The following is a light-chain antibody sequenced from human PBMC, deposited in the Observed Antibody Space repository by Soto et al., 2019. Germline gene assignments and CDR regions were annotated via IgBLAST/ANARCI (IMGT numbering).Light chain of an antibody. CDR2: AAS. V-gene: IGKV1-27*01. CDR3: QKYNKAPWI. CDR1: RDIDNS. J-gene: IGKJ1*01. Sequence: DIQVTQSPPSLSASVGDRVTITCRASRDIDNSLAWYQQVPGKAPTLLIYAASTLQSGVPSRFRGSGSGTSFILTITSLQPEDVATYYCQKYNKAPWIFGQGTKVDIK.